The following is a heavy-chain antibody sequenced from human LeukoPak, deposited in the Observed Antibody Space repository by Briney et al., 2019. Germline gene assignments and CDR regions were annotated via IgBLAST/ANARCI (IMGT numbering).Heavy chain of an antibody. CDR1: GYTFTGYY. CDR3: ARGDYDFWSGYYGPNWFDP. Sequence: GASVKVSCKASGYTFTGYYMHWVRQAPGQGLEWMGWINPNSGGTNYAQKFQGRVTMTRDTSISTAYMELSRLRSDDTAVYYCARGDYDFWSGYYGPNWFDPWGQGTLVTVSS. J-gene: IGHJ5*02. CDR2: INPNSGGT. D-gene: IGHD3-3*01. V-gene: IGHV1-2*02.